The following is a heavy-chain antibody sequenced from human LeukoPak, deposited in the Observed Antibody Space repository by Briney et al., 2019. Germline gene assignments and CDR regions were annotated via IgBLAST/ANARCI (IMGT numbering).Heavy chain of an antibody. Sequence: GSLRLSCSASGFTFSSYAMSWVRQAPGKGLEWVSAVSGSGGATYYADSVKGRFTISRDNSENTLYVQMHSLRAEDTAIYYCAKDRVAVAGAGPSDSWGQGTLVTVSS. CDR3: AKDRVAVAGAGPSDS. V-gene: IGHV3-23*01. CDR1: GFTFSSYA. J-gene: IGHJ4*02. CDR2: VSGSGGAT. D-gene: IGHD6-19*01.